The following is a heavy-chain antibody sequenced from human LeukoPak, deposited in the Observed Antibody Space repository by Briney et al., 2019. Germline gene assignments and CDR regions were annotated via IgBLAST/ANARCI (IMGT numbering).Heavy chain of an antibody. J-gene: IGHJ4*02. D-gene: IGHD2-15*01. CDR3: AREVTLGYCSGGSCRHFDY. CDR2: VYASGST. CDR1: GDSISNYY. V-gene: IGHV4-4*07. Sequence: SETLSLTCTVSGDSISNYYWSWIRQPPGKGLEWIGRVYASGSTYYNPSLKSRVTMSVDTSKNQISLNLSSVTAADTAVYYCAREVTLGYCSGGSCRHFDYWGQGTLVTVSS.